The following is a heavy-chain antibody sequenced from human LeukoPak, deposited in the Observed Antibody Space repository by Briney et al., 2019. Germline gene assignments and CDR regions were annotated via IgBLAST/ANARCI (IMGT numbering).Heavy chain of an antibody. CDR2: TSHNEYNK. J-gene: IGHJ4*02. Sequence: GGSLRLSCAASGFTFSNYAMHWVRQAPGKGLEWVAATSHNEYNKYYADSVSGRFTISRDDSKNTLYLEVNSLRADDTAVYYCARGPGLAMGKGYFDYCGQGTLVTVSS. CDR1: GFTFSNYA. D-gene: IGHD6-19*01. V-gene: IGHV3-30-3*01. CDR3: ARGPGLAMGKGYFDY.